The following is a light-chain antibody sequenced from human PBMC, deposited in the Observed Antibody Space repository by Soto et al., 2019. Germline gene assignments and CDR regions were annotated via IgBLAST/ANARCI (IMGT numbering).Light chain of an antibody. Sequence: QSVLTQPPSVSGAPGQRVTISCTGSSSNIGAGYEVHWYQQLPGTAPKLLIYGDRYRPSGVPDRFSGSKSGTSVSLAITGLQAEDEADYHCQSYDSSLSGIVFGGGTKLTVL. V-gene: IGLV1-40*01. CDR3: QSYDSSLSGIV. J-gene: IGLJ3*02. CDR2: GDR. CDR1: SSNIGAGYE.